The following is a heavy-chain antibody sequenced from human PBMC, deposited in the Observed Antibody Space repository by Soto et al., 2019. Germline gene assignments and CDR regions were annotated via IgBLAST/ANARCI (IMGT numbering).Heavy chain of an antibody. CDR1: GGSISSYY. CDR2: IYYSGST. Sequence: SETLSLTCTVSGGSISSYYWSWIRQPPGKGLEWIGYIYYSGSTNYNPSLKSRVTISVDTSKNQFSLKLGSVTAADTAVYYCARRARYYYYGMDVWGQGTTVTVSS. V-gene: IGHV4-59*01. J-gene: IGHJ6*02. CDR3: ARRARYYYYGMDV.